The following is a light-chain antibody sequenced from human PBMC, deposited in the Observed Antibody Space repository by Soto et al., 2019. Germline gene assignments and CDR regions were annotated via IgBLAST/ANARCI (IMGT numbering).Light chain of an antibody. J-gene: IGKJ5*01. CDR2: GAS. CDR3: QQYGSSIT. CDR1: QSVSSSY. Sequence: EIVLTQSPGTLSLSPGERATLSCRASQSVSSSYLAWYQQKPGQAPRLLIYGASSRATGIPDRFSGSGSGTDFTLTISRLEPADFAVYYCQQYGSSITFGQGTRLEIK. V-gene: IGKV3-20*01.